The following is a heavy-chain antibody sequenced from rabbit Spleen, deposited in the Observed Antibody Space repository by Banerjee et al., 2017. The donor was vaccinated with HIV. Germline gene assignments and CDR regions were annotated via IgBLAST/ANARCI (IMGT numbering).Heavy chain of an antibody. V-gene: IGHV1S45*01. CDR3: ARNYKL. J-gene: IGHJ4*01. CDR1: GFSFSSNA. CDR2: IYTGDGST. Sequence: QEQLEESGGDLVKPEGSLTLTCTASGFSFSSNAMCWVRQAPGKGLEWIGCIYTGDGSTYYASWVNGRFSISKTSSTTVTLQMTSLTAADTATYFCARNYKLWGPGTLVTVS.